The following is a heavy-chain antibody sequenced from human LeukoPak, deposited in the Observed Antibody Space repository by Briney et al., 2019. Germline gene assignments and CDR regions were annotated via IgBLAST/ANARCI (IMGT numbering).Heavy chain of an antibody. D-gene: IGHD3-22*01. CDR2: IWYDGSNK. Sequence: GGSLRLSCAASGFTSSSYGMHWVRQAPGKGLEWVAVIWYDGSNKYYADSVKGRFTISRDNSKNTLYLQMNSLRAEDTAVYYCARPDSSGYYVAFDIWGQGTMVTVSS. V-gene: IGHV3-33*01. J-gene: IGHJ3*02. CDR1: GFTSSSYG. CDR3: ARPDSSGYYVAFDI.